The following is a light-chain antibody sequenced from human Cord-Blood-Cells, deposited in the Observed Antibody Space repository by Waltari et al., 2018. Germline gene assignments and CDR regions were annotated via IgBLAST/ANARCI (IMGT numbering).Light chain of an antibody. CDR1: SSDVGGYNY. Sequence: QSALTQPRSVSGSPGPSVTIPCTGTSSDVGGYNYVSWYQQHPGKAPKLIIYDVSKRPSGVPDRFSGSKSGNTASLTISGLQAEDEADYYCCSYAGSYSWVFGGGTKLTVL. CDR2: DVS. CDR3: CSYAGSYSWV. J-gene: IGLJ3*02. V-gene: IGLV2-11*01.